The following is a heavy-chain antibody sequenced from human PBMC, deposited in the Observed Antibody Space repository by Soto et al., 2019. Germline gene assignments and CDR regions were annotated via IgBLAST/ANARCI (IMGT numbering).Heavy chain of an antibody. V-gene: IGHV4-34*01. CDR1: GGSFSGYY. Sequence: PSETLSLTCAVYGGSFSGYYWSWIRQPPGKGLEWIGEINHSGSTNYNPSLKSRVTISVDTSKNQFSLKLSSVTAADTAVYYCARTEYSYYYGMDVWGQGTMVTVSS. CDR2: INHSGST. D-gene: IGHD6-6*01. J-gene: IGHJ6*02. CDR3: ARTEYSYYYGMDV.